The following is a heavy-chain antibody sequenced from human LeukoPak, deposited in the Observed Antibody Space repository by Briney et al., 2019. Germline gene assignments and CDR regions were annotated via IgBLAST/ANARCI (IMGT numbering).Heavy chain of an antibody. CDR1: GYTFTGYY. CDR3: ARDFRAAMVSDWFDP. J-gene: IGHJ5*02. Sequence: ASVTVSCKASGYTFTGYYMHWVRQAPGQGLEWMGWINPNSGGTNYAQKFQGRVTMTRDMSISTAYMELSRLRSDDTAVYYCARDFRAAMVSDWFDPWGQGTLVTASS. CDR2: INPNSGGT. D-gene: IGHD5-18*01. V-gene: IGHV1-2*02.